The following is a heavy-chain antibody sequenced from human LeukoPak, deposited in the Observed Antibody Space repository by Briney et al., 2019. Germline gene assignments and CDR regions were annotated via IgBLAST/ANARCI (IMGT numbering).Heavy chain of an antibody. J-gene: IGHJ4*02. CDR3: ARWGPCSGGSCFYSAYFDY. V-gene: IGHV4-4*07. Sequence: SETLSLTCTVSGGSISSYYWSWIRQPAGKGLEWIGRIYTSGSTNYNPSLKSRVTISVDKSKNQFSLKLSSVTAADTAVYYCARWGPCSGGSCFYSAYFDYWGQGTLVTVSS. CDR2: IYTSGST. CDR1: GGSISSYY. D-gene: IGHD2-15*01.